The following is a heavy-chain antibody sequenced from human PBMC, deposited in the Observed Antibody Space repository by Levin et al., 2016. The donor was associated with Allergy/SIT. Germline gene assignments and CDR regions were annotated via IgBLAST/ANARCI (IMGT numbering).Heavy chain of an antibody. J-gene: IGHJ5*02. V-gene: IGHV3-30*18. Sequence: SLKISCAASGFTFSSYGMHWVRQAPGKGLEWVAVISYDGSNKYYADSVKGRFTISRDNSKNTLYLQMNSLRAEDTAVYYCAKDGRWLQLERFGWFDPWGQGTLVTVSS. CDR1: GFTFSSYG. D-gene: IGHD5-24*01. CDR3: AKDGRWLQLERFGWFDP. CDR2: ISYDGSNK.